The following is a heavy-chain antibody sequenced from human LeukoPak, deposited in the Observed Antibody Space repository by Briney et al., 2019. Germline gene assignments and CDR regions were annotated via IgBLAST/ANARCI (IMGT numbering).Heavy chain of an antibody. V-gene: IGHV5-51*01. CDR1: GYAFANYW. D-gene: IGHD2-21*01. CDR3: ARFEVNHEDGTDCYYFDY. Sequence: GESLKISCRVFGYAFANYWIGWVRQVPGKGLEWMGIVYPADSDIKYNPSLEGQVTFSADKSINTAYLQWSSLKASDTAMYYCARFEVNHEDGTDCYYFDYWGQGTLVTVSS. CDR2: VYPADSDI. J-gene: IGHJ4*02.